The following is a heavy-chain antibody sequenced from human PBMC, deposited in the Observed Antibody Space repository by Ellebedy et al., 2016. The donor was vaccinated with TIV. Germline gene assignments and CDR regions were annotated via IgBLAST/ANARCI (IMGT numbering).Heavy chain of an antibody. J-gene: IGHJ6*02. CDR3: ARDKGRPAATLDV. CDR2: VSYDGSSN. D-gene: IGHD2-15*01. Sequence: GGSLRLSCAASGFTFSSYAMHWVRQAPGKGLEWVALVSYDGSSNYYADSVKGRFTISRDNSMNTLHLQMNSLRVDDTAIYYCARDKGRPAATLDVWGQGTTVTVSS. CDR1: GFTFSSYA. V-gene: IGHV3-30*04.